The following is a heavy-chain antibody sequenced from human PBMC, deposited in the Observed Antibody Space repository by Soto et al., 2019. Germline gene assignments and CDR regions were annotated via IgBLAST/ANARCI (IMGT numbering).Heavy chain of an antibody. J-gene: IGHJ4*02. Sequence: QVQLVESGGGVVQPGMSLRLSCADSGFTFSASAMHWVRQAPGTGLEWVALISYLGTKTDYADSVKGRFTISRDNFKKCVSLQMESLRAEDSAVYFCARTDTVGTYFDFWGRGTLVTVSS. CDR1: GFTFSASA. CDR2: ISYLGTKT. V-gene: IGHV3-30*04. D-gene: IGHD3-16*01. CDR3: ARTDTVGTYFDF.